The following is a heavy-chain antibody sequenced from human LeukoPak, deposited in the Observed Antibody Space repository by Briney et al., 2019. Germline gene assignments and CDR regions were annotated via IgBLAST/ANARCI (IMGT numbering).Heavy chain of an antibody. CDR2: IYYSGTT. V-gene: IGHV4-59*08. D-gene: IGHD2-21*01. CDR1: GASISGCY. Sequence: NPSETLSLTCTVSGASISGCYWSWIRQPPGKGLEWIGSIYYSGTTNYNPSLKSRVTMSVDTFKNQFSLKLSSVTAADTAVYYCQLWSHLRGFDSWGQGTLVTVSS. J-gene: IGHJ4*02. CDR3: QLWSHLRGFDS.